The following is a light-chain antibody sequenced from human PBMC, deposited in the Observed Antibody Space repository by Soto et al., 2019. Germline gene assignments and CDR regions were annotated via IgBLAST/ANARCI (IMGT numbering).Light chain of an antibody. J-gene: IGKJ2*01. CDR3: QQYGSSPPEYT. V-gene: IGKV3-20*01. Sequence: EIVWTQSPGTRSLSPGERATLSCRASQSVSSSYLAWYQQKPGQAPRLLIYGASSRATGIPDRFSGSGSGTDFTLTISRLEPEDFAVYYCQQYGSSPPEYTFGQGTKLETK. CDR2: GAS. CDR1: QSVSSSY.